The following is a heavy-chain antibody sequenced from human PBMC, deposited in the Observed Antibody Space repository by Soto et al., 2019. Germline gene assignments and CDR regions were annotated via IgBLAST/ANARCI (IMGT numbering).Heavy chain of an antibody. CDR1: GFTFSSYS. D-gene: IGHD3-3*01. V-gene: IGHV3-21*01. CDR3: ARFSRDPRITIFGVVIGDLDGMDV. CDR2: ISSSSSYI. Sequence: PGGSLRLSCAASGFTFSSYSMNWVRQAPGKGLEWVSSISSSSSYIYYADSVKGRFTISRDNAKNSLHLQMNSLRAEDTAVYYCARFSRDPRITIFGVVIGDLDGMDVWGQGTTVTVSS. J-gene: IGHJ6*02.